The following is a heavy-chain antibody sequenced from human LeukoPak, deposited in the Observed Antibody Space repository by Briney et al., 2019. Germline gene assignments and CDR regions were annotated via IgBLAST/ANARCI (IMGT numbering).Heavy chain of an antibody. V-gene: IGHV3-15*01. Sequence: GGSLRLSCAASGFTFSNAWMSWVRQAPGKGLEWVGRIKSKTDGGTTDYAAPVKGRFTISRDDSKNTLYLQMNSLKTEDTAVYYCTTEEPSIVGATPIDYWGQGTLVTVSS. CDR1: GFTFSNAW. CDR3: TTEEPSIVGATPIDY. J-gene: IGHJ4*02. D-gene: IGHD1-26*01. CDR2: IKSKTDGGTT.